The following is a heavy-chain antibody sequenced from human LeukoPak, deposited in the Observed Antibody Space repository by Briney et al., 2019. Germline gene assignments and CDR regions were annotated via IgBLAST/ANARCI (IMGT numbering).Heavy chain of an antibody. D-gene: IGHD7-27*01. CDR2: IYYSGST. CDR3: ARSQLGILYYFDY. V-gene: IGHV4-39*01. Sequence: SETLSLTCTVSGGSISSSSYYWGWIRQPPGKGLEWIGGIYYSGSTYYNPSLKSRVTISVDTSKNQFSLKLSSVTAADTAVYYCARSQLGILYYFDYWGQGTLVTVSS. J-gene: IGHJ4*02. CDR1: GGSISSSSYY.